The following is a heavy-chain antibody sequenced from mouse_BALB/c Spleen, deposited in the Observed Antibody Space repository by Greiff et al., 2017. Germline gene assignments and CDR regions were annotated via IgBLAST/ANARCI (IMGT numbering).Heavy chain of an antibody. D-gene: IGHD2-4*01. J-gene: IGHJ3*01. Sequence: VQLQQSGAELAKPGASVKMSCKASGYTFTSYWMHWVKQRPGQGLEWIGYINPSTGYTEYNQKFKDKATLTADKSSSTAYMQLSSLTSEDSAVYYCARDSTMISWAYWGQGTLVTVSA. CDR3: ARDSTMISWAY. CDR1: GYTFTSYW. V-gene: IGHV1-7*01. CDR2: INPSTGYT.